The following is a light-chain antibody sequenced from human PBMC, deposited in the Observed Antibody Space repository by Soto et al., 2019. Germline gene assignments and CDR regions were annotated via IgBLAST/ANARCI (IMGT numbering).Light chain of an antibody. V-gene: IGLV1-47*01. CDR3: ASWDESLSGVV. CDR1: SSNIGTNY. Sequence: QSVLTQSPSASGTPGQTVTISCSGGSSNIGTNYVFWYQHVPGTAPKLLLYKNNQRPSGVPDRFSGSKSGTSASLAISGLRSEDEAHYSCASWDESLSGVVFGGGTKLTVL. J-gene: IGLJ3*02. CDR2: KNN.